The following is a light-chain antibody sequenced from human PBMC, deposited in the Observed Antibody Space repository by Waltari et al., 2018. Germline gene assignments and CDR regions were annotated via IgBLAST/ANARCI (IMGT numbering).Light chain of an antibody. Sequence: QSVLTPPPSASGTPGPRVTISCSGSRSNLGSNYVYWYQQPPGTAPKLLIYRNNQRPSGVPDRFSGSKSGTSASLAISGLRSEDEADYYCAAWDDSLSGRVFGGGTKVTVL. V-gene: IGLV1-47*01. CDR2: RNN. CDR1: RSNLGSNY. CDR3: AAWDDSLSGRV. J-gene: IGLJ3*02.